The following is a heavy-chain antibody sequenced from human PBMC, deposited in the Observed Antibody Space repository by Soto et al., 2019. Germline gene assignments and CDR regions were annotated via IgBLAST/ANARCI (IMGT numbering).Heavy chain of an antibody. CDR1: GYTFTAYG. Sequence: QVQLVQSGPEVTMPGASVKVSCKTSGYTFTAYGLAWLRQAPGQRPEWLGWVGTANANTNYAEKLQGRVTMTSDRSTTTTYMELMSLRSDDTAVYYFARELNTDPTAYYSFAYWGQGTLVTVSS. CDR2: VGTANANT. D-gene: IGHD3-9*01. V-gene: IGHV1-18*01. CDR3: ARELNTDPTAYYSFAY. J-gene: IGHJ4*02.